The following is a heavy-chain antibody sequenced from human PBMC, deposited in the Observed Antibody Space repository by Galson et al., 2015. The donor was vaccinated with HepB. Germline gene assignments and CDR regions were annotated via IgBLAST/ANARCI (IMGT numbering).Heavy chain of an antibody. D-gene: IGHD5-18*01. V-gene: IGHV6-1*01. CDR3: ARDLGVHIAMVIHYYYGMDV. Sequence: CAISGDSVSSNSATWNWIRQSPSRGLEWLGRTYHRSKWYNDYAVSVKSRMSISPDTSKNQFSLQLNSVTPEDTAVYYCARDLGVHIAMVIHYYYGMDVWGQGTTVTVSS. CDR1: GDSVSSNSAT. J-gene: IGHJ6*02. CDR2: TYHRSKWYN.